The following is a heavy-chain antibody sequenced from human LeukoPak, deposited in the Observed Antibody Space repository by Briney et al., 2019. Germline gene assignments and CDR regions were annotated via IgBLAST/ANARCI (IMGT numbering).Heavy chain of an antibody. Sequence: GGSLRLSCAASGFTFSSYAMHWVRQAPGKGLGWVAFIRYDGSNKYYADSVKGRFTISRDNSKNTLYLQMNSLRAEDTAVYYCAREGYSGYDYGWFDPWGQGTLVTVSS. CDR3: AREGYSGYDYGWFDP. V-gene: IGHV3-30*02. CDR1: GFTFSSYA. D-gene: IGHD5-12*01. J-gene: IGHJ5*02. CDR2: IRYDGSNK.